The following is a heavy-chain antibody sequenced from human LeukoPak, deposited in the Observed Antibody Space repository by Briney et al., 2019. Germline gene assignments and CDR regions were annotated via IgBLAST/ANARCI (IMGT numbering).Heavy chain of an antibody. CDR2: INPNSGGT. J-gene: IGHJ3*02. CDR1: GYTFTGYY. D-gene: IGHD1-1*01. CDR3: ARDEVQLERRDPGAFDI. Sequence: GASVKVSCKASGYTFTGYYIHWVRQAPGQGLEWMGWINPNSGGTNYAQKFQGRVTMTGDTSISTAYMDLSRLRSDDTAVYYCARDEVQLERRDPGAFDIWGQGTMVMVSS. V-gene: IGHV1-2*02.